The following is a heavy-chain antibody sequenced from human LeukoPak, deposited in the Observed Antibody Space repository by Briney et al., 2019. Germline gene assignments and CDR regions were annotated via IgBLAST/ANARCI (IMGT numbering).Heavy chain of an antibody. J-gene: IGHJ4*02. V-gene: IGHV1-69*02. D-gene: IGHD6-19*01. CDR1: GGTFSSYT. Sequence: ASVKVSCKASGGTFSSYTISWVRQAPGQGLEWMGRIIPILGIANYAQKFQGRVTITADKSTSTAYMEPSSLRSEDTAVYYCARAAVAGREVFAYWGQGTLVTVSS. CDR3: ARAAVAGREVFAY. CDR2: IIPILGIA.